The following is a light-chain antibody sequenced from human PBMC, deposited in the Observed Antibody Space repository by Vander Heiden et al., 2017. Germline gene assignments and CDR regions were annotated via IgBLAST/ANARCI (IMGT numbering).Light chain of an antibody. J-gene: IGKJ5*01. CDR2: GAS. Sequence: DIVMTQSPAPLSVSPGERATLSCRASQGISNNLAWYQQKPGQTPRLLMYGASTRATGIPDRFSGSGSGTEFTVTISSLQSEDFAVYYCQQYNNWPLTFGQGTRVEIQ. CDR3: QQYNNWPLT. V-gene: IGKV3-15*01. CDR1: QGISNN.